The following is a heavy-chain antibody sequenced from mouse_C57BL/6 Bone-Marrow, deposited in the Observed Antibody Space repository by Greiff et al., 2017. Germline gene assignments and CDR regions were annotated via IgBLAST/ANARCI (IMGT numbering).Heavy chain of an antibody. CDR2: IYPSDSET. Sequence: QVQLQQPGAELVRPGSSVKLSCKASGYTFTSYWMDWVKQRPGQGLEWIGNIYPSDSETHYNQKFKDKATLTVDKSSSTAYMQLSSLTSEDSAVYYCTKDDYESAMDYWGQGTSVTVSS. D-gene: IGHD2-4*01. J-gene: IGHJ4*01. CDR1: GYTFTSYW. V-gene: IGHV1-61*01. CDR3: TKDDYESAMDY.